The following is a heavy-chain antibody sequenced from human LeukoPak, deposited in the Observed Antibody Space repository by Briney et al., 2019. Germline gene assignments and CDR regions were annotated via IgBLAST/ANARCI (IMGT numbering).Heavy chain of an antibody. J-gene: IGHJ4*02. D-gene: IGHD4-11*01. Sequence: SQTLSLTCVISGDSVSSNSASWNWIRQSPSRGLEWLGRTYYKSKWYNDYAVSVKSRITITPDTSKKQFSLQLNSVTPEDTAVYYCARGMRDHSNFPYFDYWGQGSRVTVSS. CDR3: ARGMRDHSNFPYFDY. V-gene: IGHV6-1*01. CDR1: GDSVSSNSAS. CDR2: TYYKSKWYN.